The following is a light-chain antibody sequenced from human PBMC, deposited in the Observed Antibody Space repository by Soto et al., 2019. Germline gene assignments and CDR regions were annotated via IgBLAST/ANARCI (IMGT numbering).Light chain of an antibody. J-gene: IGKJ1*01. CDR3: QQYDNWWT. CDR1: ESVSRN. V-gene: IGKV3-15*01. CDR2: GAS. Sequence: DIMLTHSQATLSVSRPDRETLXRRASESVSRNLAWYQQKPGQTPRLLIHGASTRVTGVSARFSDSGSGTEFTLTISSLQSEDFALYYCQQYDNWWTFGQGTKVDIK.